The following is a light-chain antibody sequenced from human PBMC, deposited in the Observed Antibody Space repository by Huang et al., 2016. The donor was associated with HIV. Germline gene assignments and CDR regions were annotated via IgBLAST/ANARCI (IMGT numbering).Light chain of an antibody. CDR2: GAS. J-gene: IGKJ3*01. Sequence: ELVLTQSPGTLSLSPGERATLSCRASQSISSSALAWYLQKPGQAPTLLIHGASTRATNITDRFSGSGSGTDFALTISRLEPEDFAVYYCHQYGSPPFTFGPGTKVDIK. V-gene: IGKV3-20*01. CDR1: QSISSSA. CDR3: HQYGSPPFT.